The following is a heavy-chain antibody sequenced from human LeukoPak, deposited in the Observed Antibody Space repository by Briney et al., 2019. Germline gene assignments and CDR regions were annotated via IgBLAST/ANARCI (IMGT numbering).Heavy chain of an antibody. CDR1: GSTFSSYS. D-gene: IGHD7-27*01. Sequence: PGGSLRLSCATSGSTFSSYSMTWVRQAPGKGLEWVANIKEDGSEKYYVDSVKGRFTISRDNAENSLYLQMNSLRAEDTAVYYCAKNWGYFDYWGQGILVTVSS. CDR2: IKEDGSEK. V-gene: IGHV3-7*05. CDR3: AKNWGYFDY. J-gene: IGHJ4*02.